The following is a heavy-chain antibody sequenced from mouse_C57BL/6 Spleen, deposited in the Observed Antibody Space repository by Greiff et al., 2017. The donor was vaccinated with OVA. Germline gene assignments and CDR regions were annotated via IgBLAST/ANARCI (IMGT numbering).Heavy chain of an antibody. CDR1: GYTFTSYW. Sequence: VQLQQPGAELVKPGASVKLSCKASGYTFTSYWMQWVKQRPGQGLEWIGEIDPSDSYTNYNQKFKGKATLTVDTSSSTAYMQLSSLTSEDSAVYYCAYGYPTAFAYWGLGTLVTVSA. D-gene: IGHD2-2*01. CDR2: IDPSDSYT. CDR3: AYGYPTAFAY. J-gene: IGHJ3*01. V-gene: IGHV1-50*01.